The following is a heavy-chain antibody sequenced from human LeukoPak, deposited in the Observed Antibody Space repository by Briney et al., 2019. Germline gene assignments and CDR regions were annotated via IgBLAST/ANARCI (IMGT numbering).Heavy chain of an antibody. D-gene: IGHD3-22*01. V-gene: IGHV4-39*01. CDR1: GGSISSSSYY. CDR2: IYYSGST. Sequence: PSETLSLTCTVSGGSISSSSYYWGWIRQPPGKWLEWIGSIYYSGSTYYNPSLKSRVTISVDTSKNQFSLKLSSVTAADTAVYYCARHKYYYDSSGYYYYFDYWGQGTLVTVSS. CDR3: ARHKYYYDSSGYYYYFDY. J-gene: IGHJ4*02.